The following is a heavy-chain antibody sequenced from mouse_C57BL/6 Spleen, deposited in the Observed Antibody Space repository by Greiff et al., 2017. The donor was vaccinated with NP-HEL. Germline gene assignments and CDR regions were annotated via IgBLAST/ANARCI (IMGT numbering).Heavy chain of an antibody. V-gene: IGHV1-61*01. CDR3: ARSGYYGSSYVIYFDY. CDR2: IYPSDSET. Sequence: VQLQQPGAELVRPGSSVKLSCKASGYTFTSYWMDWVKQRPGQGLEWIGNIYPSDSETHYNQKFKDKATLTVDKSSSTAYMQLSSLTSEDSAVYYCARSGYYGSSYVIYFDYWGQGTTLTVSS. CDR1: GYTFTSYW. D-gene: IGHD1-1*01. J-gene: IGHJ2*01.